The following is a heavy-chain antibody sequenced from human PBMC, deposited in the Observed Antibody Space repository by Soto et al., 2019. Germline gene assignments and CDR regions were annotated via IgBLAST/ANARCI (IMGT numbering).Heavy chain of an antibody. D-gene: IGHD3-10*01. CDR3: ARDNNFFDSARGVDY. CDR1: GFSFRRYS. J-gene: IGHJ4*02. V-gene: IGHV3-21*02. Sequence: EGQLVESGGGLVKPGGSLRLSCAASGFSFRRYSLNWVRQAPGKGLEWVSSITSSSSYIHYADSVKGRFTISRDNAKNSLYLQMNSLRAEDTAVYYCARDNNFFDSARGVDYWGQGTLVTVSS. CDR2: ITSSSSYI.